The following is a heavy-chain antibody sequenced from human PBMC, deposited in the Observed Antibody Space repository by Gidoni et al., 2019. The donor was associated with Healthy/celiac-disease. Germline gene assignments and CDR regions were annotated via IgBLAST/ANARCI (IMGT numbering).Heavy chain of an antibody. CDR2: ISSSSSYI. Sequence: EVQLVEAGGGVVKPGGSLRRAGAASGLTLSSCGLNWVRQARGKGLECVSSISSSSSYIYYADSVKGRFTISRDNAKISLYLQMNSLRAEDTAVYYCARVGLTIFGVVIDWYFDLWGRGTLVTVSS. CDR1: GLTLSSCG. V-gene: IGHV3-21*01. D-gene: IGHD3-3*01. J-gene: IGHJ2*01. CDR3: ARVGLTIFGVVIDWYFDL.